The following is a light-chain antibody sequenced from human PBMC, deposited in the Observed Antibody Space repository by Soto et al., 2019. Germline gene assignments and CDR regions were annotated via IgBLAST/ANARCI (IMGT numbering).Light chain of an antibody. CDR1: QSISSE. V-gene: IGKV1-39*01. Sequence: DIQMTQSPASRSASVGDGGGITCRARQSISSELNVYQQKPGKGPKLLIYAASSLQSGVPSRFSGSGSGTDFTLTIRSLPPEDFATYYCQQSYSTPVTFGQGTKVDIK. J-gene: IGKJ1*01. CDR2: AAS. CDR3: QQSYSTPVT.